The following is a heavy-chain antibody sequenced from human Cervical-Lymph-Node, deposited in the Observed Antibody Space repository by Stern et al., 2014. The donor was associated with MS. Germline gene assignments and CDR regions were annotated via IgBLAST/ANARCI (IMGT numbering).Heavy chain of an antibody. CDR1: GFPFSSYA. J-gene: IGHJ4*02. Sequence: EVQLVESGGGLVQLGGSLRLSCAASGFPFSSYAMTWVRQAPGKGLEWASGSGSDARTNYADSVRGRFTISRDNSKNTLYLQMNNLRAEDTAVYYCGKDLQNWSADHWGQGTLVTVSS. CDR3: GKDLQNWSADH. CDR2: SGSDART. V-gene: IGHV3-23*04. D-gene: IGHD1-1*01.